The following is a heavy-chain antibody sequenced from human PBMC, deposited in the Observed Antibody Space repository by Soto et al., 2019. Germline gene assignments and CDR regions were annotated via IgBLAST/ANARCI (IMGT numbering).Heavy chain of an antibody. J-gene: IGHJ6*02. CDR1: GFTFDEYA. V-gene: IGHV3-9*01. D-gene: IGHD3-10*01. CDR2: ISWNSGSR. Sequence: VQLVESGGGLVQPGRSLRLSCAASGFTFDEYAMHWVRQAPGKGLEWVSGISWNSGSRGYAGSVKGRFNISRDTAKNSLYLEMNSLRTEDTALYYCAKGRGLLWFGELTYGMDVWGQGTTVTVSS. CDR3: AKGRGLLWFGELTYGMDV.